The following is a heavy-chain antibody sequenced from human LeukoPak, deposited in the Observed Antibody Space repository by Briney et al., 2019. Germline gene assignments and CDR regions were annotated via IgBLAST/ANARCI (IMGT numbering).Heavy chain of an antibody. CDR3: AELGITMIGGV. CDR1: GFTFSSYS. J-gene: IGHJ6*04. V-gene: IGHV3-48*04. CDR2: LSSSGSTI. Sequence: PGGSLRLSCAASGFTFSSYSMNWVRQAPGKGLEWVSYLSSSGSTIYYADSVKGRFTISRDNAKNSLYLQMNSLRAEDTAVYYCAELGITMIGGVWGKGTTVTISS. D-gene: IGHD3-10*02.